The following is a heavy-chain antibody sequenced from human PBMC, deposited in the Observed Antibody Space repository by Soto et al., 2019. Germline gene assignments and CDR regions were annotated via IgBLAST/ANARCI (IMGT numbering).Heavy chain of an antibody. CDR1: GGSISTPGHS. D-gene: IGHD3-22*01. V-gene: IGHV4-30-2*01. CDR2: YYHSGNT. Sequence: QLQLQESGSGLVRPSETLSLTCAVSGGSISTPGHSWSWIRQTPGEGLEWIGYYYHSGNTYSNPSLKSRVTMSVDRSKNQISLALSSVTAADTAVYYCATLIASKNWFDPWGRGTLVTVSS. CDR3: ATLIASKNWFDP. J-gene: IGHJ5*02.